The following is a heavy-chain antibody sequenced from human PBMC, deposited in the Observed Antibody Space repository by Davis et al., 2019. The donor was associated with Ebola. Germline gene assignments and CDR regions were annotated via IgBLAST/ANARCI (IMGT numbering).Heavy chain of an antibody. CDR3: ARWDIVVVPAAIFFDY. D-gene: IGHD2-2*02. V-gene: IGHV1-46*03. Sequence: ASVKVSCKASGYTFTSYYMHWVRQAPGQGLEWMGIINPSGGSTNYAQKLQGRVTMTTNTSTSTAYMELRSLRSDDTAVYYCARWDIVVVPAAIFFDYWGQGTLVTVSS. CDR2: INPSGGST. J-gene: IGHJ4*02. CDR1: GYTFTSYY.